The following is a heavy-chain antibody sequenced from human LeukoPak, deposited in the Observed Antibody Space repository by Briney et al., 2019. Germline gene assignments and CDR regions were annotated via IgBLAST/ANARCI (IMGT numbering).Heavy chain of an antibody. CDR2: INSDGSST. V-gene: IGHV3-74*01. J-gene: IGHJ4*02. Sequence: GGSLRLSCAASGFTFSSYWMHRVRQAPGKGLVWVSRINSDGSSTSYADSVKGRFTISRDNAKNTLYLQMNSLRAEDTAVYYCARGPRESDIAAAGRFDYWGQGTLVTVSS. CDR3: ARGPRESDIAAAGRFDY. CDR1: GFTFSSYW. D-gene: IGHD6-13*01.